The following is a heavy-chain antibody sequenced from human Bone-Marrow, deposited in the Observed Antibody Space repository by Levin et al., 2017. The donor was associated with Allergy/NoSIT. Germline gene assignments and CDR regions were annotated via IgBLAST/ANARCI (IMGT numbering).Heavy chain of an antibody. CDR3: ARDSPDYMRSFDV. Sequence: ASVKVSCKASGYTFTGFYVHWVRQAPGQRLEWMGWIDPRSGGTKYAQKFQGRLSMSRDTAITTAYMDLSSLGSDDTAVYYCARDSPDYMRSFDVWGQGTMVTVSS. J-gene: IGHJ3*01. D-gene: IGHD5-12*01. V-gene: IGHV1-2*02. CDR2: IDPRSGGT. CDR1: GYTFTGFY.